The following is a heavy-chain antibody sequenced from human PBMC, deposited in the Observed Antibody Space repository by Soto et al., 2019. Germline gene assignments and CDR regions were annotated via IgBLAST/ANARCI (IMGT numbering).Heavy chain of an antibody. CDR3: AMAGTSRYFDY. D-gene: IGHD6-19*01. V-gene: IGHV4-61*03. CDR2: VAYTGTT. J-gene: IGHJ4*02. CDR1: GGSVGSRPYY. Sequence: QVQLQESGPGLVKPSETLSPTCAVSGGSVGSRPYYWSWIRQPPGKGLEWIGYVAYTGTTNYNPPLKSRVTISVDTSKNHVSLKLTSVTAADTAVYYCAMAGTSRYFDYWGQGILVTVSS.